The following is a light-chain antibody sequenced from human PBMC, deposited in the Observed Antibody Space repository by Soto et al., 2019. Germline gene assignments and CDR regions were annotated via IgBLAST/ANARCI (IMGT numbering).Light chain of an antibody. CDR1: QSVRSGR. J-gene: IGKJ5*01. CDR2: DAS. V-gene: IGKV3-20*01. CDR3: QEYDDSPPIT. Sequence: EIVLTQSPDALPLLRRPSATLSCRASQSVRSGRLAWYQQKPCQAPTLVIFDASNTASGVPVRFSGSGSGTDFTLTITRLEPEDFAVYYCQEYDDSPPITFGRGTRLEIK.